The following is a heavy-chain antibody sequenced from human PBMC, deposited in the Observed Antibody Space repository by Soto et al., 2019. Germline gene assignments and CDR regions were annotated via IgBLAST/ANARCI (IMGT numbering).Heavy chain of an antibody. Sequence: PGGSLSLSFAASGFTSRCYAMSWVRQAPGKGLEWASAISGSGGFTYYADPVIRRFTISRDNSKDTLYLQMNSLRAEDTAVYYGAKGGNYDFWSGYYPYYYYYGMDVWGQGTPVTVSS. V-gene: IGHV3-23*01. CDR1: GFTSRCYA. CDR2: ISGSGGFT. D-gene: IGHD3-3*01. CDR3: AKGGNYDFWSGYYPYYYYYGMDV. J-gene: IGHJ6*02.